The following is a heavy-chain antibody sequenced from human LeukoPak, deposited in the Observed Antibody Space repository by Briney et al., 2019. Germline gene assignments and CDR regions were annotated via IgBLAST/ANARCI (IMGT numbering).Heavy chain of an antibody. CDR3: ARSGGAYYYYYMDV. V-gene: IGHV3-7*01. J-gene: IGHJ6*03. Sequence: GGSLRLSCVASGFTFSHYYMSWVRQAPGQGLEWVAHTNQDGSVEFHVDSVKGRFTISRDNAKNSLYLQMNSLRAEDTAVYYCARSGGAYYYYYMDVWGKGTTVTISS. D-gene: IGHD3-10*01. CDR1: GFTFSHYY. CDR2: TNQDGSVE.